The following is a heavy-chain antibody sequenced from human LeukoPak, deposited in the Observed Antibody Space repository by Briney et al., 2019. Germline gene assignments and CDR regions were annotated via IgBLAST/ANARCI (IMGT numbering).Heavy chain of an antibody. V-gene: IGHV3-48*03. D-gene: IGHD3-22*01. J-gene: IGHJ4*02. CDR2: ISSSGSTI. Sequence: PGGSLRLSCAASGFTFSSYEMNWVRQAPGKGLEWVSYISSSGSTICYADSVKGRFTISRDNAKNSLYLQMNSLRAEDTAIYYCARETRIRNYYDSGAYYYGDYFDYWGQGTLVTVSS. CDR3: ARETRIRNYYDSGAYYYGDYFDY. CDR1: GFTFSSYE.